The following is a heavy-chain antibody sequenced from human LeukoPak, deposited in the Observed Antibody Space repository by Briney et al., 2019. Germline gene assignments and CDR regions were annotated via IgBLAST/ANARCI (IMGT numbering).Heavy chain of an antibody. Sequence: SETLSLTCTGSGGSISSYDWSCIRQPPGKGLEWVGYIYYGGSTNYNPSLKSRVTISVDTSKTQFSLKLSSVTAADTAVYFCARKVWYYCRSAFNIWGQGTMVTVSS. CDR3: ARKVWYYCRSAFNI. V-gene: IGHV4-59*08. CDR2: IYYGGST. D-gene: IGHD2-15*01. J-gene: IGHJ3*02. CDR1: GGSISSYD.